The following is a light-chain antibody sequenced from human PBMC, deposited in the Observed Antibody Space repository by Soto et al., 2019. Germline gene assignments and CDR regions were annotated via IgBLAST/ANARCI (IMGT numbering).Light chain of an antibody. Sequence: QPVLTQPPSVSGAPGQRVTISCTGSSSNIGGGYDVHWYQQFPGTAPKLLINGNSNRPSGVPDRFSGSKSGTSASLAITGLQAEDEADYYCQSYDNSLSARVFGGGTKVTVL. CDR1: SSNIGGGYD. CDR3: QSYDNSLSARV. J-gene: IGLJ2*01. V-gene: IGLV1-40*01. CDR2: GNS.